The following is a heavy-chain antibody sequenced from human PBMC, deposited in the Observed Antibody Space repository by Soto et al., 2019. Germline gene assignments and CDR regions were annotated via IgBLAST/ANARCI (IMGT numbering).Heavy chain of an antibody. CDR1: SGSLSGYY. Sequence: SETLSLTCSIYSGSLSGYYWSWIRQPPGKGLEWIGEISQSGNTNYSPSVKSRVSISIDTSKKQFSLNLASVSAADTAVYYCARAPKVSGSSQTRPDFWGQGTLVTVSS. CDR2: ISQSGNT. V-gene: IGHV4-34*01. D-gene: IGHD6-6*01. CDR3: ARAPKVSGSSQTRPDF. J-gene: IGHJ4*02.